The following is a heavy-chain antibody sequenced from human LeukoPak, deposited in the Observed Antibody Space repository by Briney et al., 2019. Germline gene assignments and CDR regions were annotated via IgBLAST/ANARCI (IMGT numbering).Heavy chain of an antibody. CDR1: GGSISSGDYY. J-gene: IGHJ6*03. CDR2: IYYSGST. CDR3: ATPLSEKTAHYYYYMDV. D-gene: IGHD2-21*02. V-gene: IGHV4-30-4*08. Sequence: PSQTLSLTCTVSGGSISSGDYYWSWIRQPPGKGLEWIGYIYYSGSTYYNPSLKSRVTISVDTSKNQFSLRLSSVTAVDTAVYSCATPLSEKTAHYYYYMDVWGKGTPVTVSS.